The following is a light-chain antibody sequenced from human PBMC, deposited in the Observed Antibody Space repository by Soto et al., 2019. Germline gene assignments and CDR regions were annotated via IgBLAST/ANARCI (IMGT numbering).Light chain of an antibody. V-gene: IGLV2-14*01. CDR1: SSDVGAYDY. J-gene: IGLJ3*02. CDR2: KVS. Sequence: QSVLTQAASVSGSPGQSITISCTGTSSDVGAYDYVTWYQQHPGKAPKVMIYKVSNRPSGVSNRFSGSKSGNAASLTISGLQAEDEADYYCYSYSAYTTLWVFGGGTKVTVL. CDR3: YSYSAYTTLWV.